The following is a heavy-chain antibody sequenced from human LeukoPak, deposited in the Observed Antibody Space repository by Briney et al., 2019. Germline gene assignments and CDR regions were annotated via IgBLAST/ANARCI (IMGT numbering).Heavy chain of an antibody. CDR2: IYYSGST. J-gene: IGHJ5*02. Sequence: SETLSLTCTVSGGSISSYYWSWIRQPPGKGLEWTGYIYYSGSTNYNPSLKSRVTISVDTSKNQFSLKLSSVTAADTAVYYCARGAPLYLRAAAGEVDWFDPWGQGTLVTVSS. D-gene: IGHD6-13*01. CDR1: GGSISSYY. CDR3: ARGAPLYLRAAAGEVDWFDP. V-gene: IGHV4-59*01.